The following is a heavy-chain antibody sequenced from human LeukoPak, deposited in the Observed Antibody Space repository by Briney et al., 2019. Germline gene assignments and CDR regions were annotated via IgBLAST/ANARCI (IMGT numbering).Heavy chain of an antibody. CDR2: IIPILDVT. D-gene: IGHD3-9*01. J-gene: IGHJ4*02. V-gene: IGHV1-69*04. CDR1: GGTFTNYA. Sequence: GSSVKVSCKASGGTFTNYAINWVRQAPGQRLEWMGRIIPILDVTNYAQKFQGRVTITADQSTGTAYMELSSLRSEDTAVYYCARGGGVDILTGFQYWGQGTLVTVSS. CDR3: ARGGGVDILTGFQY.